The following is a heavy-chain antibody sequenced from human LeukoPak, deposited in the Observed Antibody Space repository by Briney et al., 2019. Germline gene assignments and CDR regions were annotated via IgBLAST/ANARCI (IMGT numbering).Heavy chain of an antibody. J-gene: IGHJ4*02. D-gene: IGHD5-18*01. V-gene: IGHV4-59*01. CDR2: IYYSGST. CDR1: GGSISSYY. CDR3: AKDQYTAMYY. Sequence: SETLSLTCTVSGGSISSYYWSWIRQPPGKGLEWIGYIYYSGSTNYNPSLKSRVTISVDTSKNQFSLKLSSVTAEDTAVYYCAKDQYTAMYYWGQGTLVTVSS.